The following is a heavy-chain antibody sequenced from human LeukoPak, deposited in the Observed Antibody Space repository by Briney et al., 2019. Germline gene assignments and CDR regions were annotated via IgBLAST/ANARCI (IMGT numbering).Heavy chain of an antibody. CDR2: IKKDGSEK. CDR1: GFTFSTYW. J-gene: IGHJ4*02. Sequence: GGSLRLSCAASGFTFSTYWMSWVRQAPGKGLEWVANIKKDGSEKYYVDSVEGRFTISRDNAKNSLYLQVNSLRAEDTAVYYCARIATGFFDYWGQGTLVTVSS. V-gene: IGHV3-7*05. D-gene: IGHD6-13*01. CDR3: ARIATGFFDY.